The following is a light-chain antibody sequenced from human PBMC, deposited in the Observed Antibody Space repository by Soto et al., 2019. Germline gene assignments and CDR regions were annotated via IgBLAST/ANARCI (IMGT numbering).Light chain of an antibody. CDR2: DAS. CDR1: QNVSTS. J-gene: IGKJ2*01. CDR3: QQRTNWPPMYT. V-gene: IGKV3-11*01. Sequence: ESVLTQSPATLSLSPGEGVTLSCRASQNVSTSFAWYQQKPGQAPRLLIYDASNRATGIPARFSGSGSGTDFTLTISSLEPEDFAVYYCQQRTNWPPMYTFGQGTKLEIK.